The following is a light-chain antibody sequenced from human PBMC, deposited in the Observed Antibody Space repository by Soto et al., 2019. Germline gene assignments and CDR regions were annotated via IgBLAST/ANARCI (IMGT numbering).Light chain of an antibody. CDR1: QSVSSF. CDR3: QQRSTWPQT. CDR2: DAS. Sequence: EIVLTQSPATLSLSPGERATLSCRASQSVSSFLAWYQQKPGQAPRVLIYDASNRATGIPARFSGSGSGTDFTLTISSLEPEDFAVYYCQQRSTWPQTFGQGTKLEIK. J-gene: IGKJ2*01. V-gene: IGKV3-11*01.